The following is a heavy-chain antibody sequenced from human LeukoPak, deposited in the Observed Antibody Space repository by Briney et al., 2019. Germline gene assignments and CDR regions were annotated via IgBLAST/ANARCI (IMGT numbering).Heavy chain of an antibody. J-gene: IGHJ4*02. CDR1: GYTFTSYY. V-gene: IGHV1-46*01. Sequence: ASVKVSCKASGYTFTSYYMHRVRQAPGQGLEWTGIINPSGGSTSYAQKFQGRVTMTRDTSTSTVYMELSSLRSEDTAVYYCAREDTAMPKRRAFDYWGQGTLVTVSS. CDR2: INPSGGST. D-gene: IGHD5-18*01. CDR3: AREDTAMPKRRAFDY.